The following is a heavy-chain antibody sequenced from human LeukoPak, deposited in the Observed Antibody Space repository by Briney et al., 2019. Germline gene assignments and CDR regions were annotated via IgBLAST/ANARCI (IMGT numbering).Heavy chain of an antibody. CDR3: AKGGQWLRFFDY. CDR1: GFTFSSYA. V-gene: IGHV3-23*01. CDR2: ISGSGGST. D-gene: IGHD5-12*01. Sequence: PGGSLRLSCAASGFTFSSYAMSWVRQAPGKGLEWVSAISGSGGSTYYADSVRGRFTISRDNSKNTLYLQMNSLRAEDTAVYYCAKGGQWLRFFDYWGQGTLVTVSS. J-gene: IGHJ4*02.